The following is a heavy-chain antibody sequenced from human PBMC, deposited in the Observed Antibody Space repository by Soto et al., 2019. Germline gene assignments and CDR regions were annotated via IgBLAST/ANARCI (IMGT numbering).Heavy chain of an antibody. J-gene: IGHJ4*02. CDR3: AKVNNPAPDYDYVWGAKPFDY. V-gene: IGHV3-23*01. D-gene: IGHD3-16*01. CDR1: GFTFSSYA. CDR2: ISGSGGST. Sequence: GGSLRLSCAASGFTFSSYAMSWVRQAPGKGLEWVSAISGSGGSTYYADSVKGRFTISRDNSKNTLYLQMNSLRAEDTAVYYCAKVNNPAPDYDYVWGAKPFDYWGQGTLVTVSS.